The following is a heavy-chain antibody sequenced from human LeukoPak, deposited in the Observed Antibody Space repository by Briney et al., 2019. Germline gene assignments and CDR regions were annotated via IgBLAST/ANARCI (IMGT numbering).Heavy chain of an antibody. Sequence: GGSLRLSCAASGFTFSSYSMNWVRQAPGKGLEWVSSISGDSFYIYYTDSVKGRFTISRDNAKNSLYLQMNSLRAEDTAVYYCARGYMVRGVSEDYWGQGTLVTVSS. J-gene: IGHJ4*02. V-gene: IGHV3-21*04. CDR1: GFTFSSYS. CDR3: ARGYMVRGVSEDY. CDR2: ISGDSFYI. D-gene: IGHD3-10*01.